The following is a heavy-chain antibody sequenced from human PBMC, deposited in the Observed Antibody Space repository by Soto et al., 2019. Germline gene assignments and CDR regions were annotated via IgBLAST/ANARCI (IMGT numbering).Heavy chain of an antibody. CDR1: GVSFTNFA. D-gene: IGHD6-13*01. V-gene: IGHV3-30*18. CDR3: AKHLPAAHLDY. Sequence: GVSLRLSCAASGVSFTNFAMSWVRQASGKGLEWVAVISFDGSNKYYADSVKGRFTISRDNSKNTLYLQMNSLRAEDTAVYYCAKHLPAAHLDYWGQGTLVTVSS. CDR2: ISFDGSNK. J-gene: IGHJ4*02.